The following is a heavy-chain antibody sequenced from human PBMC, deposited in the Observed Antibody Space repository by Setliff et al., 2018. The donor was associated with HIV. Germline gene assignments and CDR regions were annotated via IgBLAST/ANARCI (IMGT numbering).Heavy chain of an antibody. CDR1: EFTFSSYG. D-gene: IGHD1-1*01. CDR3: ASARIPTGGTSTSFDY. CDR2: ISYDGSKK. J-gene: IGHJ4*02. Sequence: GGSLRLSCAPSEFTFSSYGMHWVRQAPGKGLEWVSVISYDGSKKQYADSVKGRFTVSRDNSKNTVYLQVDSLRPEDTAVYYCASARIPTGGTSTSFDYWGQGTLVTVSS. V-gene: IGHV3-30*06.